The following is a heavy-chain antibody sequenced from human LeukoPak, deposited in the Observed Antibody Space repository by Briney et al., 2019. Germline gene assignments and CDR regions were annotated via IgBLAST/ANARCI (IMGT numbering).Heavy chain of an antibody. CDR3: ARGSHCSSTSCYADDY. CDR2: IYSGGST. V-gene: IGHV3-66*01. D-gene: IGHD2-2*01. J-gene: IGHJ4*02. CDR1: GFTVSSNY. Sequence: PGGSLRLSCAASGFTVSSNYMSWVRQAPGKGLEWVSVIYSGGSTYYADSVKGRFTISRDNAKNSLYLQMNSLRAEDTAVYYCARGSHCSSTSCYADDYWGQGTLVTVSS.